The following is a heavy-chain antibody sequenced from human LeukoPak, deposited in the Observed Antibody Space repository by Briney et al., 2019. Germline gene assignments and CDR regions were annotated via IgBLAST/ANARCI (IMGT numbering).Heavy chain of an antibody. J-gene: IGHJ4*02. CDR1: GYTFTGYY. CDR2: INPNSGGT. CDR3: ARAGCSSTSCYGYFGY. D-gene: IGHD2-2*01. Sequence: ASVKVSCKASGYTFTGYYMHWVRQAPGQGLEWMGWINPNSGGTNYAQKFQGRVTMTRDTSISTAYMELSRLRSDDTAVYYCARAGCSSTSCYGYFGYWGQGTLVTVSS. V-gene: IGHV1-2*02.